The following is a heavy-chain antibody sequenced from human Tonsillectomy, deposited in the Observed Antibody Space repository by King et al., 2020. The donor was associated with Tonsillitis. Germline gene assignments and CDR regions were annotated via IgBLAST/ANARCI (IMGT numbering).Heavy chain of an antibody. Sequence: VQLVESGGGVVQPGRSLRLSCAASGFTFSSYGMHWVRQAPGKGLEWGAVIWYDGSNKYYAESVKGRFTLSRDNSKNTLYLQMNSLRAEDTAVYYCARDPIDYPLDAFDIWGQGTMVTVSS. CDR2: IWYDGSNK. CDR3: ARDPIDYPLDAFDI. CDR1: GFTFSSYG. D-gene: IGHD4-11*01. J-gene: IGHJ3*02. V-gene: IGHV3-33*01.